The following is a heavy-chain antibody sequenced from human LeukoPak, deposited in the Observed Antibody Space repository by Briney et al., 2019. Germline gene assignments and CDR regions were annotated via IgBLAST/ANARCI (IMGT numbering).Heavy chain of an antibody. J-gene: IGHJ4*02. CDR1: GGTFSSYA. CDR3: ARGTGYYFDY. Sequence: ASVKVSCKASGGTFSSYAISWVRQAPGQGLEWMGRIIPIFGTANYAQKFQGRVTITTDESTSTAYMELSSLRSEDTAVYYCARGTGYYFDYWGQGTLVTVSS. D-gene: IGHD1-1*01. CDR2: IIPIFGTA. V-gene: IGHV1-69*05.